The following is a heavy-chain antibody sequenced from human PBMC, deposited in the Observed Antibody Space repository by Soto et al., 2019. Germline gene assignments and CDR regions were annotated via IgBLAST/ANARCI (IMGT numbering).Heavy chain of an antibody. CDR3: ARAKRLRGGAILTGYYTGFDY. CDR1: GYTFTGYY. D-gene: IGHD3-9*01. V-gene: IGHV1-2*04. CDR2: INPNSGGT. J-gene: IGHJ4*02. Sequence: QVQLVQSGAEVKKPGASVKVSCKASGYTFTGYYMHWVRQAPGQGLEWMGWINPNSGGTNYAQKFQGWVTMTRDTSISTAYMELSRLRSDDTAVYYCARAKRLRGGAILTGYYTGFDYWGQGTLVTVSS.